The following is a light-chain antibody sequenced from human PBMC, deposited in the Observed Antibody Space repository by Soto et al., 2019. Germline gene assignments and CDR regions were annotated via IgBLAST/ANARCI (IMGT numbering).Light chain of an antibody. J-gene: IGLJ1*01. CDR3: SSYAGSNTYV. CDR2: EVS. CDR1: SSDVGGYNY. Sequence: AVRTQPPSASGSPGQAVTISCTGTSSDVGGYNYVSWYQQHPGKAPRLMIYEVSKRPSGVPDRFSGSKSGSTASLTVSGLQAEDEADYYCSSYAGSNTYVFGTGTKVTVL. V-gene: IGLV2-8*01.